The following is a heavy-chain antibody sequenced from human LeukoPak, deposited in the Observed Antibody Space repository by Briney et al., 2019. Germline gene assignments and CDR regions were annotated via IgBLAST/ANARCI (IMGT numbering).Heavy chain of an antibody. J-gene: IGHJ1*01. CDR1: GFTFDDYA. CDR2: ISWNSGSI. V-gene: IGHV3-9*01. CDR3: AKAGYYDILTSSFQH. D-gene: IGHD3-9*01. Sequence: GGSLRLSCAASGFTFDDYAMHWVRQAPGKGLEWVSGISWNSGSIGYADSVKGRFTISRDNAKNSLYLQMNSLRAEDTALYYCAKAGYYDILTSSFQHWGQGTLVTVSS.